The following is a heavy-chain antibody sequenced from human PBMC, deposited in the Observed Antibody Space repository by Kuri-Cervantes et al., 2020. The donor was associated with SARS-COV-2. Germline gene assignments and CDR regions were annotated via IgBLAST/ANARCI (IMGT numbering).Heavy chain of an antibody. V-gene: IGHV3-23*01. CDR3: ANLQWLSIDDAFDI. CDR2: ISGSGGST. D-gene: IGHD3-22*01. CDR1: GFTFSSYA. J-gene: IGHJ3*02. Sequence: GESLKISCAASGFTFSSYAMSWVRQAPGKGLEWVSAISGSGGSTYYADFVKGRFTISRDNSKNTLYLQMNSLRAEDTAVYYCANLQWLSIDDAFDIWGQGTMVTVSS.